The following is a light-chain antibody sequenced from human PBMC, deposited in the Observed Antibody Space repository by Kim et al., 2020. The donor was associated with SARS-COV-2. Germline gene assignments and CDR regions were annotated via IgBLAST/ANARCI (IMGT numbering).Light chain of an antibody. J-gene: IGLJ2*01. V-gene: IGLV1-51*01. CDR2: DNN. Sequence: QPPSVSAAPGQKVTISCSGSSSNIGNNYVSWYQQLPGTAPKLLIYDNNKRPSGIPDRFSGSKSGTSATLGITGLQTGDEADYYCGTWDSSLSAGVFGGGTQLTVL. CDR3: GTWDSSLSAGV. CDR1: SSNIGNNY.